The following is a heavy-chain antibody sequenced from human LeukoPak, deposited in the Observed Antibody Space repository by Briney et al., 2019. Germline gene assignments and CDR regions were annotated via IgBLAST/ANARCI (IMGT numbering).Heavy chain of an antibody. Sequence: GGSLRLSCATSGFTFSSYGMHWVRQAPGKGLKCVAIIAYDGSNKYYTDSVKGRFTISRGNSKNTLYLQMNSLRAEDTSVYYCAKSGIEAAGSLVYFDYWGQGTLVTASS. D-gene: IGHD6-13*01. J-gene: IGHJ4*02. CDR2: IAYDGSNK. V-gene: IGHV3-30*18. CDR3: AKSGIEAAGSLVYFDY. CDR1: GFTFSSYG.